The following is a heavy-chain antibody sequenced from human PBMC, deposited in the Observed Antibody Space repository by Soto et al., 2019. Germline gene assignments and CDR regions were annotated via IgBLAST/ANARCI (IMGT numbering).Heavy chain of an antibody. CDR1: GYTFTSYA. D-gene: IGHD4-17*01. J-gene: IGHJ3*02. V-gene: IGHV1-18*01. CDR3: ARVTTAWGDDAFDI. Sequence: ASVKVSCKASGYTFTSYAMHWVRQAPGQRLEWMGWISAYNGNTNYAQKLQGRVTMTTDTSTSTAYMELRSLRSDDTAVYYCARVTTAWGDDAFDIWGQGTMVTVSS. CDR2: ISAYNGNT.